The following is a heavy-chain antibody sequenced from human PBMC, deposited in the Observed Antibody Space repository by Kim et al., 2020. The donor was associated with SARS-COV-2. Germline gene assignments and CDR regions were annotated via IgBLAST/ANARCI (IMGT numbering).Heavy chain of an antibody. Sequence: GGSLRLSCAASGFTFSSYGMHWVRQAPGKGLEWVAVISYDGSNKYYADSVKGRFTISRDNSKNTLYLQMNSLRAEDTAVYYCARGPSYYYGSGSYYSIDYWGQGTLVTVSS. V-gene: IGHV3-33*05. CDR2: ISYDGSNK. D-gene: IGHD3-10*01. J-gene: IGHJ4*02. CDR3: ARGPSYYYGSGSYYSIDY. CDR1: GFTFSSYG.